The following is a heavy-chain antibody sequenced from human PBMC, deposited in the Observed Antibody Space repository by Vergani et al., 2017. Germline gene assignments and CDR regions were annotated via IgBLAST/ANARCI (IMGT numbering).Heavy chain of an antibody. CDR1: GFTFSSYA. V-gene: IGHV3-23*01. Sequence: EVQLLESGGGLVQPGGSLRLSCAASGFTFSSYAMSWVRQAPGKGLEWVSAISGSGGSTYYADSVKGRFTISRDNAKNSLYLQMNSLRAEDTAVYYCARAQEAYYDFWSGYIFDYWGQGTLVTVSS. D-gene: IGHD3-3*01. CDR3: ARAQEAYYDFWSGYIFDY. CDR2: ISGSGGST. J-gene: IGHJ4*02.